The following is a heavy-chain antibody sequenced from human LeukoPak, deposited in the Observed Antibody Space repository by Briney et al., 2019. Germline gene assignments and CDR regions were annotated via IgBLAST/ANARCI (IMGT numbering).Heavy chain of an antibody. Sequence: SETLSLTCTVSGGSISSYYWSWIRQAPGKGLEWIGYTYTSGSTYYNPSLKSRVTISVDTSKNQFSLKLTSVTAADTAVYYCARLSSGYPYFFDYWGQGTQVTVSS. CDR3: ARLSSGYPYFFDY. D-gene: IGHD3-22*01. J-gene: IGHJ4*02. V-gene: IGHV4-4*09. CDR1: GGSISSYY. CDR2: TYTSGST.